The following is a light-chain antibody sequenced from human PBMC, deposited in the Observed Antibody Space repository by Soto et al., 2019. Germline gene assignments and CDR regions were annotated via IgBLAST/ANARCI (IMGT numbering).Light chain of an antibody. Sequence: SALTQPASVSGSPGQSITISCTGTSSAIGRYNYVSWYQQHPGKAPKLIIYEVTNRPSGVSNRFSGSKSGNTASLTISGLQAEDEADYYCSSYVSTSTLNVFGTGTKLTVL. J-gene: IGLJ1*01. CDR2: EVT. CDR1: SSAIGRYNY. CDR3: SSYVSTSTLNV. V-gene: IGLV2-14*01.